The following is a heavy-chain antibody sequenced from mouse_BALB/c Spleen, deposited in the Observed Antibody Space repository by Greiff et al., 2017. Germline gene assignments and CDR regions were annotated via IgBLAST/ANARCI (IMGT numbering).Heavy chain of an antibody. CDR2: IYPGDGDT. D-gene: IGHD2-14*01. V-gene: IGHV1-87*01. CDR1: GYTFTSYW. J-gene: IGHJ3*01. CDR3: ARGEVRRQRFEFAY. Sequence: QVQLKESGAELARPGASVKLSCKASGYTFTSYWMQWVKQRPGQGLEWIGAIYPGDGDTRYTQKFKGKATLTADKSSSTAYMQLSSLASEDSAVYYCARGEVRRQRFEFAYWGQGTLVTVSA.